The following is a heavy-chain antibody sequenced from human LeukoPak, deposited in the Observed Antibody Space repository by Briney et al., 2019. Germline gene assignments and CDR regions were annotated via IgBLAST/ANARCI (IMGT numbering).Heavy chain of an antibody. Sequence: PGGSLRLSSAASGFTFSSYSMNWVRLAPGKGLEWVSSISSSSRYMYYADSVKGRFTISRDNSKNTLYLQMNSLRAEDTAVYYCAKDLGWKDIVVVPAAIPYYYYGMDVWGQGTTVTVSS. V-gene: IGHV3-21*04. CDR1: GFTFSSYS. D-gene: IGHD2-2*01. CDR3: AKDLGWKDIVVVPAAIPYYYYGMDV. J-gene: IGHJ6*02. CDR2: ISSSSRYM.